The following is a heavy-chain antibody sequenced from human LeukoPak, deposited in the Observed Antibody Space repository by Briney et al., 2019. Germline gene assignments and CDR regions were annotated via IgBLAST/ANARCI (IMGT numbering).Heavy chain of an antibody. V-gene: IGHV3-21*01. CDR1: GFAFSNYN. CDR3: ARGPLWFGELLAY. D-gene: IGHD3-10*01. CDR2: ISSSSGHI. Sequence: KPGGSLRLSCAVSGFAFSNYNMNWVRQAPGKGLEWVASISSSSGHIHYADSVKGRFTISRDNAKNSLYLQMNSLRAEDTAVYYCARGPLWFGELLAYWGQGTLVTVSS. J-gene: IGHJ4*02.